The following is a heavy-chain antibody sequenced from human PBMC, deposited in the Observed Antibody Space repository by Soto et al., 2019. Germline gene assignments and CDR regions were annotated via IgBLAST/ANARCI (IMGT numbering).Heavy chain of an antibody. V-gene: IGHV3-23*01. Sequence: GGTLRLSCTASGFTLQNYAMAWVRQAPGKGLEWVSTLIGGHYGTAYSYSVKGRFTVSRDNSKNCLYLQMNSLGVEDTAMYFCAKGKSTGDIDWFDPWGQGSLVTVSS. CDR3: AKGKSTGDIDWFDP. CDR2: LIGGHYGT. D-gene: IGHD3-10*01. CDR1: GFTLQNYA. J-gene: IGHJ5*02.